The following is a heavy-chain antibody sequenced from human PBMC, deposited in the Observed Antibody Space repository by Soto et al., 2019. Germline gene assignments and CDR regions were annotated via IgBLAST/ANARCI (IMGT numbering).Heavy chain of an antibody. V-gene: IGHV1-69*02. CDR3: ARGYGDYVGRWFDP. CDR1: GGTFSSYT. J-gene: IGHJ5*02. CDR2: IIPILGIA. D-gene: IGHD4-17*01. Sequence: QVQLVQSGAEVKKPGSSVKVSCKASGGTFSSYTISWVRQAPGQGLEWMGRIIPILGIANYAQKFQGRVTITADKSTSPAYMELSSLRSEDTAVYYCARGYGDYVGRWFDPWGQGTLVTVSS.